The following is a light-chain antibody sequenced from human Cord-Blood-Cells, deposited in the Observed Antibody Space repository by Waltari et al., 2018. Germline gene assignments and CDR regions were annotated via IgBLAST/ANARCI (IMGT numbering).Light chain of an antibody. CDR3: QQYYSTPPT. V-gene: IGKV4-1*01. J-gene: IGKJ4*01. CDR1: QSVLYSSNNKNY. CDR2: WAS. Sequence: DIVMTQSPDSLAVSLGERATINCKSSQSVLYSSNNKNYLAWYQQKPGQPRKLLIYWASTRESGVPDRFSGSGSGTDFTLTISRLQAEDVAVYYCQQYYSTPPTFGGGTKVEIK.